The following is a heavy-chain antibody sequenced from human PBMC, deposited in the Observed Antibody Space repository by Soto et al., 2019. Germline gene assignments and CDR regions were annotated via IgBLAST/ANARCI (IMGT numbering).Heavy chain of an antibody. CDR1: GGSISSYY. CDR3: ARLYCSSTSCYLDY. CDR2: IYYSGST. V-gene: IGHV4-59*08. J-gene: IGHJ4*02. Sequence: SETLSLTCTVSGGSISSYYWSWIRQPPGKGLEWIGDIYYSGSTNYNPSLKSRVTISVDTSKNQFSLKLSSVTAADTAVYYCARLYCSSTSCYLDYWGQGTLVTVSS. D-gene: IGHD2-2*01.